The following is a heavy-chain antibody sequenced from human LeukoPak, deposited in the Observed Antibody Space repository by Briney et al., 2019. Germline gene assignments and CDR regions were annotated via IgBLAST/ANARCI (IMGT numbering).Heavy chain of an antibody. CDR2: ISGSGGSP. J-gene: IGHJ4*02. V-gene: IGHV3-23*01. CDR3: AKMPAYYYDSSGYAFHFDY. Sequence: GGSLRLSCAASAFTFTTYAMSWVGQAPGKGLEGVSSISGSGGSPHYADSVRGRFTISRDNSKSTLYLQMNSLRAEDTAIYYCAKMPAYYYDSSGYAFHFDYWGQGTLVTVSS. D-gene: IGHD3-22*01. CDR1: AFTFTTYA.